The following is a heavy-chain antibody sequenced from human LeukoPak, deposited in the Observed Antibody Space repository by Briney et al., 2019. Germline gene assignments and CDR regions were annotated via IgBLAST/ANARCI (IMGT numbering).Heavy chain of an antibody. CDR3: ARVGGITMIVVLITDAFDI. CDR2: ISSSGST. Sequence: SQTLSLTCTVSGDSISSGDYYWSWIRQPAGKGLEWIGRISSSGSTNYNPSLKSRVTISVDTSKNQFSLKLRSVTAADTAVYYCARVGGITMIVVLITDAFDIWGQGTMVTVSS. V-gene: IGHV4-61*02. J-gene: IGHJ3*02. CDR1: GDSISSGDYY. D-gene: IGHD3-22*01.